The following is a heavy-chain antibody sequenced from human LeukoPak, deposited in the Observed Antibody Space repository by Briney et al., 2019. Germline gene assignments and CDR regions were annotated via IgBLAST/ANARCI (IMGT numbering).Heavy chain of an antibody. J-gene: IGHJ6*03. CDR2: INPSNGGA. V-gene: IGHV1-18*04. CDR3: ARDPNDGLMGYYYYYYMDV. CDR1: GYTFSDYY. Sequence: VASVKASCKTSGYTFSDYYMHWVRQVPGQGLEWMGWINPSNGGANYAQKFQGRITMTTDTSTSTAYMGLRSLRSDDTAVYYCARDPNDGLMGYYYYYYMDVWGKGTTVTVSS. D-gene: IGHD2-8*01.